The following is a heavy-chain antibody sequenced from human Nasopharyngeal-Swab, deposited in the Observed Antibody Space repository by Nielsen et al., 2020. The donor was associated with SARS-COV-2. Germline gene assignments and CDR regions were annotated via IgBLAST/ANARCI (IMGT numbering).Heavy chain of an antibody. Sequence: GGSLRLSCAASGFSFSDYYMSWIRQAPGKGLEWVSYINSVSSSTNYADSVKGRFTISRDNAKNTLYLQMNSLRAEDTAVYYCAREGGGSYSDTFDMWGQGTMVTVSS. CDR3: AREGGGSYSDTFDM. CDR1: GFSFSDYY. D-gene: IGHD3-10*01. V-gene: IGHV3-11*06. J-gene: IGHJ3*02. CDR2: INSVSSST.